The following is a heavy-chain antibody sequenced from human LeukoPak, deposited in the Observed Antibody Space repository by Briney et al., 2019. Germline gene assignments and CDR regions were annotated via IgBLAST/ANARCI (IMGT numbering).Heavy chain of an antibody. D-gene: IGHD3-10*01. CDR3: ERARRFGPSDY. V-gene: IGHV1-46*01. J-gene: IGHJ4*02. Sequence: GASVKVSCKASGYTFTSYYMHWVRQAPGQGLEWMGIINPSGGSTSYAQKFQGRVTMTRDTSTSTVYMELSSLRSEDTAVYYCERARRFGPSDYWGQGTLVTVSS. CDR1: GYTFTSYY. CDR2: INPSGGST.